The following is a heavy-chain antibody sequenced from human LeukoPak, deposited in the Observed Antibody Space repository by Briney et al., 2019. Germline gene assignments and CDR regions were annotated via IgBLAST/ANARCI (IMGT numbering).Heavy chain of an antibody. CDR3: ASGYYTGWLDY. J-gene: IGHJ4*02. V-gene: IGHV3-30*03. D-gene: IGHD3-3*01. CDR2: ISYDGTNK. CDR1: GFTFSSYD. Sequence: GGSLRLSCAASGFTFSSYDMHWVRQAPGKGLEWVAVISYDGTNKYYADSVKGRFTISRDNAKNSLYLQMNSLRAEDTAVYYCASGYYTGWLDYWGQGTLVTVSS.